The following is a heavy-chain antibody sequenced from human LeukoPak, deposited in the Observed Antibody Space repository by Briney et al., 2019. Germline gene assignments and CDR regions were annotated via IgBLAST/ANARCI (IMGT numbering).Heavy chain of an antibody. Sequence: PGESLRLSCTASGFTLSDYAMTWVRPAPGKGLEWVGFIRNKANGGTADYAASVKGRFTISRDDSKTIAYLQMNSLKTEDTAVYFCSRAYSTGWLGINDYWGQGVLVTVSS. CDR2: IRNKANGGTA. CDR1: GFTLSDYA. J-gene: IGHJ4*02. V-gene: IGHV3-49*04. CDR3: SRAYSTGWLGINDY. D-gene: IGHD6-19*01.